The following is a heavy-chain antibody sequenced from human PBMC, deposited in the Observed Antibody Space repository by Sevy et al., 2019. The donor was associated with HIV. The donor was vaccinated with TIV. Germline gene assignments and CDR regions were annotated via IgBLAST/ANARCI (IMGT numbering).Heavy chain of an antibody. CDR3: ARDGGTMTTPGCLDF. Sequence: SHTCAVSGASISSGVYSWNWIRQPPGKGLEWIGYIYHSGNTYYNPSLKSRVTISVDRSNNQFSLKMRSVTAADTAVYYCARDGGTMTTPGCLDFWGQGIMVTVSS. V-gene: IGHV4-30-2*01. CDR1: GASISSGVYS. J-gene: IGHJ3*01. CDR2: IYHSGNT. D-gene: IGHD4-17*01.